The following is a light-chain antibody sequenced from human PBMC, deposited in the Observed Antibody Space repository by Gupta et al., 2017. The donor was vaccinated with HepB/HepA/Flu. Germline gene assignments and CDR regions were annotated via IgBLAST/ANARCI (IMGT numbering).Light chain of an antibody. Sequence: KRPSGIPERFSGSNSENTATLTISGTQAMDEADYFCQVWVSTTAVFVPGTTVTVL. CDR3: QVWVSTTAV. J-gene: IGLJ1*01. V-gene: IGLV3-1*01.